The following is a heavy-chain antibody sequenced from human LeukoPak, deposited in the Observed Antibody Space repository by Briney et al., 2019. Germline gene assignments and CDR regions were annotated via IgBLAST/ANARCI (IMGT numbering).Heavy chain of an antibody. CDR2: INSNSGGT. CDR3: ARADGYCSSTSCYMAVGTRGDY. V-gene: IGHV1-2*02. D-gene: IGHD2-2*02. J-gene: IGHJ4*02. CDR1: GYTFTGYY. Sequence: ASVKVSCKASGYTFTGYYMHWVRQAPVQGLEWMGWINSNSGGTNYAQTFQGRVTMTRDTSISTAYMELSRLRSDDTAVYYCARADGYCSSTSCYMAVGTRGDYWGQGTLVTVSS.